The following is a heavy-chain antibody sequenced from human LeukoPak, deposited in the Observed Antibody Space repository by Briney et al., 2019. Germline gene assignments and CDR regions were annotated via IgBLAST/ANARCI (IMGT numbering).Heavy chain of an antibody. CDR3: ARDRIQIWSYVGTFDS. J-gene: IGHJ4*02. D-gene: IGHD5-18*01. CDR1: GFTFSSYS. V-gene: IGHV3-30-3*01. CDR2: VSYDRTKI. Sequence: GGSLRLSCAASGFTFSSYSMHWVRQAPGKGLEWVAFVSYDRTKISYGGSVKGRFTMSRDISKNTLSLQMNSLRPEDTAVYYCARDRIQIWSYVGTFDSWGQGTLVTVSS.